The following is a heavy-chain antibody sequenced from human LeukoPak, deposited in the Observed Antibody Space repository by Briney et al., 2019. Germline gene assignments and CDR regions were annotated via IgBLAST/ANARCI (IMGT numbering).Heavy chain of an antibody. CDR3: ARDVSGWRFDY. CDR1: GGSISSASYY. J-gene: IGHJ4*02. D-gene: IGHD6-19*01. Sequence: SETLSLTCSVSGGSISSASYYWSWIRQHPGKGLEWIGYVYYSGSTDYNPSLKGRVMISPDTSKNQFSLRLSSVTAADTAVYYCARDVSGWRFDYWGQGTLVTVSS. CDR2: VYYSGST. V-gene: IGHV4-31*03.